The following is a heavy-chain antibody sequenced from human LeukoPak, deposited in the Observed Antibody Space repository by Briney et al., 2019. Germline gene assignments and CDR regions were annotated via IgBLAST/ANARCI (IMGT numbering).Heavy chain of an antibody. D-gene: IGHD1-26*01. V-gene: IGHV3-21*06. CDR3: ARDPYSGNYGAYYYYYMDV. CDR2: ITSSSSYI. J-gene: IGHJ6*03. Sequence: GGSLRLSCAASGFTFTTYWMSRVRQAPGKGLEWVSSITSSSSYIYYADSVKGRFTISRDNAKNSLYLQMDSLRVEDTAEYYCARDPYSGNYGAYYYYYMDVWGKGTTVTVSS. CDR1: GFTFTTYW.